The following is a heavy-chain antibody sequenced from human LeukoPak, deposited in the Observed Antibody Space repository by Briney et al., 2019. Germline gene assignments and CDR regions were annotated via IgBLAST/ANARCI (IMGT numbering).Heavy chain of an antibody. CDR1: GFTFSSYS. CDR2: IYYSGST. V-gene: IGHV4-59*01. CDR3: ARKSTYYDILTGYYNVGGFDY. J-gene: IGHJ4*02. D-gene: IGHD3-9*01. Sequence: GSLRLSCAASGFTFSSYSMNWVRQAPGKGLEWIGYIYYSGSTNYNPSLKSRVTISVDTSKNQFSLKLSSVTAADTAVYYCARKSTYYDILTGYYNVGGFDYWGQGTLVTVSS.